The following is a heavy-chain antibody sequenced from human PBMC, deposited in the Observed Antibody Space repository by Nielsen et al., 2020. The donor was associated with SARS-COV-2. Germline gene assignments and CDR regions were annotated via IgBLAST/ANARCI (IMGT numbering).Heavy chain of an antibody. CDR3: ASPYDFWSGYKGYFDL. J-gene: IGHJ2*01. D-gene: IGHD3-3*01. CDR2: IYSGGST. V-gene: IGHV3-66*01. Sequence: GESLKISCAASGFIVSSNYMSWVRQAPGKGLEWVSVIYSGGSTYYAYSVKGRFTISRDNSKNTLYLQMNSLRAEDTAVYYCASPYDFWSGYKGYFDLWGRGTLVTVSS. CDR1: GFIVSSNY.